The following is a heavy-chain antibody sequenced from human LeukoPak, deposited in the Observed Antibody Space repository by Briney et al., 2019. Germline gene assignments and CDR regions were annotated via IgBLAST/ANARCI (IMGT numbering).Heavy chain of an antibody. CDR2: MYYSGST. CDR3: ARIRDSRSWLPGDY. Sequence: PSETLSLTCSVSGGSVNNYYWSWIRQPPGKGLEWIGFMYYSGSTNYNPSLKSRVTISVDTSKNQFSLKLSSVTAADTAVYYCARIRDSRSWLPGDYWGQGTLVTVSS. D-gene: IGHD6-13*01. CDR1: GGSVNNYY. J-gene: IGHJ4*02. V-gene: IGHV4-59*02.